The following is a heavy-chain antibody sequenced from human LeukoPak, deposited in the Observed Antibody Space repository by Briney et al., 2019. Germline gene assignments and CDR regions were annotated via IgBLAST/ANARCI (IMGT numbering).Heavy chain of an antibody. J-gene: IGHJ4*02. V-gene: IGHV3-53*01. CDR3: ASPGGDGSGSYYNGVLDY. CDR2: IYSGGST. CDR1: GFTVSSNY. D-gene: IGHD3-10*01. Sequence: GGSLRLSCAASGFTVSSNYMSWVRQAPGKGLEWVSVIYSGGSTYYADSVKGRFTVSRDNSKNTLYLQMNSLRAEDTAVYYCASPGGDGSGSYYNGVLDYWGQGTLVTVSS.